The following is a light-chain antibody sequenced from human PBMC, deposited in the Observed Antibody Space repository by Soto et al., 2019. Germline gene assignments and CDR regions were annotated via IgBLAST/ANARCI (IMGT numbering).Light chain of an antibody. V-gene: IGLV4-69*01. Sequence: QSVVTQSPSASASLGASVRLTCTLSSGHSSYAIAWHQQQPEKGPRYLMKVDSDGSHIKGDGIPDRFSGSSSGAERYLTISSLPSEDEADYYCQTWGTGTWVFGGGTKVTVL. J-gene: IGLJ3*02. CDR3: QTWGTGTWV. CDR1: SGHSSYA. CDR2: VDSDGSH.